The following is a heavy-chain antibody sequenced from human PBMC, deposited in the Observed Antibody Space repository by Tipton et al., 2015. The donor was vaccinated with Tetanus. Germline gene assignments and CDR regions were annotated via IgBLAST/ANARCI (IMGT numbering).Heavy chain of an antibody. D-gene: IGHD2-15*01. CDR2: IRQDGDEK. Sequence: SLRLSCEGSGFTFGHHWMSWVRQAPGKGLEWVANIRQDGDEKNYVDSVKGRFTISRDNTKSSVHLQMNSLREDDTAVYYCVRGYSGDAFWGQGTRVTVSS. J-gene: IGHJ4*02. CDR1: GFTFGHHW. V-gene: IGHV3-7*04. CDR3: VRGYSGDAF.